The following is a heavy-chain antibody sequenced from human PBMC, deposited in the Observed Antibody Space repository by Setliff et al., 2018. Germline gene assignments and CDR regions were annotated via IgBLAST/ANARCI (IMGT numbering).Heavy chain of an antibody. CDR3: ARGAWFGELGWFDP. CDR2: IIPIFGNT. CDR1: GGTFSSYA. D-gene: IGHD3-10*01. J-gene: IGHJ5*02. V-gene: IGHV1-69*05. Sequence: ASVKVSCKASGGTFSSYAISWVRQAPGQGLEWMGGIIPIFGNTKYSQKFQGRVTITRDTSASTAYMELSSLRSDDAAVYYCARGAWFGELGWFDPWGQGTLVTVSS.